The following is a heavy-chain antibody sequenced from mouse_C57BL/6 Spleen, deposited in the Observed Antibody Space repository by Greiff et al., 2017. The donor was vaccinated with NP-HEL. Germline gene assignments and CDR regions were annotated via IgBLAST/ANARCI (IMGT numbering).Heavy chain of an antibody. J-gene: IGHJ3*01. CDR1: GFTFSSYS. Sequence: DVKLVESGGDLVKPGGSLKLSCAASGFTFSSYSMSWVRQTPDKRLEWVATISSGGSYTYYPDSVKGRFTISRDNAKNTLYLQMSSLKSEDTAMYYCARLYYGSILAWFAYWGQGTLVTVSA. D-gene: IGHD1-1*01. CDR2: ISSGGSYT. CDR3: ARLYYGSILAWFAY. V-gene: IGHV5-6*02.